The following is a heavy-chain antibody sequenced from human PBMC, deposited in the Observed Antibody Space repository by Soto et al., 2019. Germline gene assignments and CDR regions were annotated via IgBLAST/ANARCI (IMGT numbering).Heavy chain of an antibody. J-gene: IGHJ4*02. D-gene: IGHD6-13*01. CDR2: FSGRGGTT. Sequence: GGSLRLSCAASGFTFSNYDMSWVRQAPGKGLEWVSSFSGRGGTTYYADSVKGRFTISRDNSNNTLYLQMNSLRADDKAVYYCARNPSSPDYWGQGTLVTVSS. CDR3: ARNPSSPDY. V-gene: IGHV3-23*01. CDR1: GFTFSNYD.